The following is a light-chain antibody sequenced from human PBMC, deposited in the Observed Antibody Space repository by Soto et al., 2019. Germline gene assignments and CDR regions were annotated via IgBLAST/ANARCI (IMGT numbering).Light chain of an antibody. CDR2: GAS. CDR3: QQCGSSPPT. V-gene: IGKV3-20*01. CDR1: QSISRY. J-gene: IGKJ1*01. Sequence: IVLTQSPGTLSLSPGERTTLSCRASQSISRYLAWYQQKPGQGPRLLIYGASSRATDTPDRFSGSGSGTDFTLTINRLEPEDFALYYCQQCGSSPPTFGQGTKVDIK.